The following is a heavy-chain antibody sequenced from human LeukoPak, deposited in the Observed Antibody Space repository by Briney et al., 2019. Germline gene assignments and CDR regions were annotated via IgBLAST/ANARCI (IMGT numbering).Heavy chain of an antibody. Sequence: GGSLRLSCAASGFTFSSYSMNWVRQAPGKGLEWVSSISSSSSYIYYADSVKGRFTISRDNSKNTLYLQMNSLRAEDTAVYYCAKSGLGYCSSTSCYLLGYWGQGTLVTVSS. CDR3: AKSGLGYCSSTSCYLLGY. J-gene: IGHJ4*02. V-gene: IGHV3-21*01. CDR2: ISSSSSYI. D-gene: IGHD2-2*01. CDR1: GFTFSSYS.